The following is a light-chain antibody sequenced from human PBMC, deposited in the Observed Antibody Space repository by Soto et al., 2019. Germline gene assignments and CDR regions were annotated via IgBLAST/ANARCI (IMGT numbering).Light chain of an antibody. CDR3: QQYNNWPPLYT. J-gene: IGKJ2*01. Sequence: EIVLTQSPATLSLSPGERATLSCRASQSVSTYLAWFQHKPGQAPRLLIYDASSRATGIPARFSGSGSGTDFTLTISSLEPEDFAVYYCQQYNNWPPLYTFGQGTKLEI. CDR2: DAS. V-gene: IGKV3-11*01. CDR1: QSVSTY.